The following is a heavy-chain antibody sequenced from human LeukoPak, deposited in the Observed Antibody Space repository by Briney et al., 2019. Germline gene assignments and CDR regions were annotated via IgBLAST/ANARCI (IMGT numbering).Heavy chain of an antibody. CDR2: IYYSGST. CDR3: ARHLNYYDSSGYYIGGAFDI. CDR1: GGSISSYY. V-gene: IGHV4-59*01. D-gene: IGHD3-22*01. J-gene: IGHJ3*02. Sequence: SETLSLTCTVTGGSISSYYWSWIRQPPGKGLEWIGYIYYSGSTNYNPSLKSRVTISVHTSKTQFSLKLSSVTAEDTAVYYCARHLNYYDSSGYYIGGAFDIWGQGTMVTVSS.